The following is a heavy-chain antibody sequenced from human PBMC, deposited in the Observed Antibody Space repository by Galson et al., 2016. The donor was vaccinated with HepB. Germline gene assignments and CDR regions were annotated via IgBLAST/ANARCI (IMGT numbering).Heavy chain of an antibody. CDR3: AKRPYSYGWHYGMDV. CDR1: RFTFRSSG. V-gene: IGHV3-23*01. CDR2: ITSGGTT. Sequence: SLRLSCAASRFTFRSSGMDWDRQAPGKGLEWVSGITSGGTTYYADSVKGRFTISRDNSKNVLYLQMKSLRDEDTAVYYCAKRPYSYGWHYGMDVWGQGTTVTVSS. D-gene: IGHD5-18*01. J-gene: IGHJ6*02.